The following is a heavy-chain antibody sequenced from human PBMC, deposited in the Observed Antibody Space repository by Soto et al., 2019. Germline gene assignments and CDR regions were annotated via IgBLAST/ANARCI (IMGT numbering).Heavy chain of an antibody. CDR2: FDPEDGET. D-gene: IGHD3-3*01. CDR1: GYTLTELS. V-gene: IGHV1-24*01. Sequence: ASVKVSCKVSGYTLTELSMHWVRQAPGKGLEWMGGFDPEDGETIYAQKFQGRVTMTEDTSTDTAYMELSSLRSEDTAVYYCATDRNTIFGVVQISLGYWGQGTLVTVSS. J-gene: IGHJ4*02. CDR3: ATDRNTIFGVVQISLGY.